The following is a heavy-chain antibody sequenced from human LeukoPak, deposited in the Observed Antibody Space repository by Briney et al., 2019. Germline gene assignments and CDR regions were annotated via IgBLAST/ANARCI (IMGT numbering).Heavy chain of an antibody. J-gene: IGHJ4*02. V-gene: IGHV1-69*05. Sequence: GASVKVSCKASGGTFSSYAISWVRQAPGQGLEWMGGIIPIFGTANYAQKFQGRVTITTDESTSTAYMELSSLRSEDTAVYYCARGSPWYNWSDDFGETYYFDYWGQGTLVTVSS. D-gene: IGHD1-1*01. CDR2: IIPIFGTA. CDR1: GGTFSSYA. CDR3: ARGSPWYNWSDDFGETYYFDY.